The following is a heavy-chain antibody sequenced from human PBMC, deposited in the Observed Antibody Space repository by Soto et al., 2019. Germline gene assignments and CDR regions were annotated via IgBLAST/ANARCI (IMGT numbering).Heavy chain of an antibody. D-gene: IGHD6-19*01. Sequence: QVQLVESGGGVVQPGRSLRLSCAASGFTFSSYGMHWVRQAPGKGLEWVALIWNDGSIKHYVDSVKGRFTISRDNSKNTVYLQMNSLRAEDTAVFYCAGSSSGWAIDYWGRGTLVTVSS. J-gene: IGHJ4*02. CDR3: AGSSSGWAIDY. CDR1: GFTFSSYG. V-gene: IGHV3-33*01. CDR2: IWNDGSIK.